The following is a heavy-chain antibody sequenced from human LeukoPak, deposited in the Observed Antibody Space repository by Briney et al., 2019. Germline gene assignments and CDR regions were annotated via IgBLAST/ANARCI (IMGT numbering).Heavy chain of an antibody. V-gene: IGHV3-21*01. CDR3: ARCEEEYYDFWSGYYRGYYYYMDV. J-gene: IGHJ6*03. D-gene: IGHD3-3*01. Sequence: GGSLRLSCAASGFTVSSYSMNWVRQAPRKWLEWLSSIISSSSYITYADSVKGRFTISRDNAKNSLYLQMNSLRAEDTSVYYCARCEEEYYDFWSGYYRGYYYYMDVWGKGTTVTVSS. CDR2: IISSSSYI. CDR1: GFTVSSYS.